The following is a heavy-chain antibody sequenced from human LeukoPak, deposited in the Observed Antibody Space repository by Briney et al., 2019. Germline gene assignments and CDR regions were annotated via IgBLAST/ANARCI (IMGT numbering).Heavy chain of an antibody. CDR1: GFTFTTSW. Sequence: GGSLRLSCAASGFTFTTSWMSWVRQTPGKGLEWVANIKPDGGEKHYVDSVKGRFTISRDNARNSLYLQMSSLGADDTALYYCARRVWSSLNAFDIWGQGTMVTVFS. V-gene: IGHV3-7*01. J-gene: IGHJ3*02. CDR2: IKPDGGEK. D-gene: IGHD2-21*02. CDR3: ARRVWSSLNAFDI.